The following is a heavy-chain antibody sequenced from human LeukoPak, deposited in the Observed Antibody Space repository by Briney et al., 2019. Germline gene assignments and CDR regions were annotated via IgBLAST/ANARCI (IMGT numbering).Heavy chain of an antibody. V-gene: IGHV3-33*01. D-gene: IGHD3-10*01. CDR3: AREQGESPDGFYYYFGMDV. Sequence: QPGGSLRLSCAASGFTFSSYGMHWVRQAPGKGLEWVAVIWYDGSKYYGDSVKGRFTISRDNFKNTLYLQMNRLRAEDTAVYYCAREQGESPDGFYYYFGMDVWGKGTTVSVSS. J-gene: IGHJ6*04. CDR2: IWYDGSK. CDR1: GFTFSSYG.